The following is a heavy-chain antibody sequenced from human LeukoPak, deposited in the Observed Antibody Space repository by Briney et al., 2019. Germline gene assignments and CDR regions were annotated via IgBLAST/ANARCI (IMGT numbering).Heavy chain of an antibody. J-gene: IGHJ4*02. V-gene: IGHV3-15*01. CDR1: GFTFSNAW. Sequence: GGSLRLSCAASGFTFSNAWMSSVSQAPGKGLEWVGRIKSKPDGGAIDYAAPVKGRFTISRDDSKDTLYLQMDSLKIEDTAVYFCTTDRRDGYLSDCWGQGTLVTVSS. CDR3: TTDRRDGYLSDC. D-gene: IGHD5-24*01. CDR2: IKSKPDGGAI.